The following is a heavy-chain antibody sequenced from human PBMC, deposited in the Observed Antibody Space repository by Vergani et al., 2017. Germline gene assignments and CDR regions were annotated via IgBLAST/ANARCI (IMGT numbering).Heavy chain of an antibody. CDR3: AKDLRYSSGWNGVY. J-gene: IGHJ4*02. Sequence: QVQLVESGGGVVQPGRSLRLSCAASGFTFSDYYMSWIRQAPGKGLEWVSYISSSSSYTNYADSVKGRFTISRDNAKNSLYLQMNSLRAEDTAVYYCAKDLRYSSGWNGVYWGQGTLVTVSS. CDR2: ISSSSSYT. V-gene: IGHV3-11*05. CDR1: GFTFSDYY. D-gene: IGHD6-19*01.